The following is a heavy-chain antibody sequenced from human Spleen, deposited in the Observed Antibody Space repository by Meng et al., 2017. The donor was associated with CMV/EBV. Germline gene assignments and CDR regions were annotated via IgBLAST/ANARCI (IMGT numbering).Heavy chain of an antibody. CDR2: IRYDGSNE. CDR1: GFSFSSYG. Sequence: GESLKISCAASGFSFSSYGMHWVRQAPGKGLEWVAFIRYDGSNEYYADSVKGRFTISRDNSKNTLYLQMNSLRVEDTAVYYCAKGHGVAFWSGYYPLGFDPWGQGSLVTVSS. CDR3: AKGHGVAFWSGYYPLGFDP. J-gene: IGHJ5*02. D-gene: IGHD3-3*01. V-gene: IGHV3-30*02.